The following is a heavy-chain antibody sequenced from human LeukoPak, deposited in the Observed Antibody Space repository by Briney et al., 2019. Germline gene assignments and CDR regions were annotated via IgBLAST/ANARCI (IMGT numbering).Heavy chain of an antibody. CDR2: ISYDGSNK. Sequence: GGSLRLSCAASGFSFSRYAMHWVRQAPGKGLEWVAAISYDGSNKIYADSVKGLFTMSRDNSKNTLYVETNSLRAEDTAVYYCATGPIWGSYGWSYFDYWGQGTPVTVSS. J-gene: IGHJ4*02. D-gene: IGHD5-18*01. CDR1: GFSFSRYA. CDR3: ATGPIWGSYGWSYFDY. V-gene: IGHV3-30-3*01.